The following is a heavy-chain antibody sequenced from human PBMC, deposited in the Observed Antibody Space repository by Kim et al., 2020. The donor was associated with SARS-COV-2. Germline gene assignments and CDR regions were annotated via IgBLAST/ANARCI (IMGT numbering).Heavy chain of an antibody. J-gene: IGHJ4*02. V-gene: IGHV3-30*01. Sequence: SADSVKGRFTISRDNSKNTLYLQMNSLRAEDTAVYYCARETLSSSSHLDYWGQGTLVTVSS. CDR3: ARETLSSSSHLDY. D-gene: IGHD6-6*01.